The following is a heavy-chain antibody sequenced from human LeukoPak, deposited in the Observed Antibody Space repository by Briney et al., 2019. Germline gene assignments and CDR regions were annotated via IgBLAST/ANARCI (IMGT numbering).Heavy chain of an antibody. CDR1: GFTFSSHS. D-gene: IGHD3-10*01. V-gene: IGHV3-48*01. CDR3: ARDSPFGFY. CDR2: ISSSSSTI. J-gene: IGHJ4*02. Sequence: GGSLRLSCAASGFTFSSHSMNWVRQAPGKGLEWVSYISSSSSTIYYADSVKGRFTISRDNSKNTLYLQMNSLRAEDTAVYYCARDSPFGFYWGQGTLVTVSS.